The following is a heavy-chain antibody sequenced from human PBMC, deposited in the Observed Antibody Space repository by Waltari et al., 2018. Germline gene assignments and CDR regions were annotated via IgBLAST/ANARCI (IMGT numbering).Heavy chain of an antibody. CDR1: GVSISRTY. J-gene: IGHJ3*01. D-gene: IGHD1-7*01. Sequence: QVQLQESGPGLVKPSETLSLNCTVSGVSISRTYWSWIRQPPGKGLEWIGYIYYSGSTNYNPSLKSRVTLSINTSKNQFSLKLTSVTAADTAVYYCASLGRYTWNYYAFDVWGQGTKVTVSS. V-gene: IGHV4-59*01. CDR2: IYYSGST. CDR3: ASLGRYTWNYYAFDV.